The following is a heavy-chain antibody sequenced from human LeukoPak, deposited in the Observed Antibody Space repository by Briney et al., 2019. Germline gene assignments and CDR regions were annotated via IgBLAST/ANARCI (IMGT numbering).Heavy chain of an antibody. J-gene: IGHJ4*02. CDR3: ARDVVGALDY. V-gene: IGHV3-7*01. CDR2: IRPDGGER. Sequence: PGGSLRLSCAASGFTFSNYWMSWVRQAPGKGLEWVANIRPDGGERNYVDSVKGRFTISRDNGKNSPYLQMHSLRAEDTAVYYCARDVVGALDYWGQGTLVTVSS. D-gene: IGHD1-26*01. CDR1: GFTFSNYW.